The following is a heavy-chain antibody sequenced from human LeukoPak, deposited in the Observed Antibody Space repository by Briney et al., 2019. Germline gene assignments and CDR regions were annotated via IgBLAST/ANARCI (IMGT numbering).Heavy chain of an antibody. D-gene: IGHD3-10*01. Sequence: LRPSCAASGFTFSSSSMNWVRQPPGNWMEWIVAINHSGRTNYNPSLKSRVSISVDTSNSQFSLRLSSVTAADTAVYYCARIGVLGSGSYRRPRPRNFDYWGQGTLVTVSS. CDR3: ARIGVLGSGSYRRPRPRNFDY. CDR2: INHSGRT. CDR1: GFTFSSSS. V-gene: IGHV4-34*01. J-gene: IGHJ4*02.